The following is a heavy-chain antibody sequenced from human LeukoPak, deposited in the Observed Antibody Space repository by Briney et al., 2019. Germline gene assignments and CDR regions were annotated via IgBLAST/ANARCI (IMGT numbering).Heavy chain of an antibody. J-gene: IGHJ3*02. CDR2: ISYTGSP. CDR3: ARLDYGDYEAFDI. CDR1: GGSISSYY. D-gene: IGHD4-17*01. Sequence: PSETLSLTCTVSGGSISSYYWSWIRQHPGKGLEWIGYISYTGSPDYNPSLRSRLTISLDTSQNQFSLRLSSVTAADTAVYYCARLDYGDYEAFDIWGQGTMVTVSS. V-gene: IGHV4-59*06.